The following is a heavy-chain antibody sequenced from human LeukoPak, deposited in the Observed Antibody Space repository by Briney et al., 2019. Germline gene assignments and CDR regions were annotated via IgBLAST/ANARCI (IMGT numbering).Heavy chain of an antibody. CDR1: GFTFSSYG. CDR2: IWYDGSNK. CDR3: AKDQGDGYNYFFYY. D-gene: IGHD5-24*01. V-gene: IGHV3-33*06. J-gene: IGHJ4*02. Sequence: PGGSLRLSCAASGFTFSSYGMHWVRQAPGKGLEWVAVIWYDGSNKYYADSVKGRFTISRDNSKNTLYLQMNSRRAEDTAVYYRAKDQGDGYNYFFYYWGQGTLVTVSS.